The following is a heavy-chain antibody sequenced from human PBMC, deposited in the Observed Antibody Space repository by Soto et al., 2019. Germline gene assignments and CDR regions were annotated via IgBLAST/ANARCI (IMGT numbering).Heavy chain of an antibody. V-gene: IGHV3-30-3*01. J-gene: IGHJ4*02. CDR1: GFTFSSYA. CDR3: ARDLATEAQPGGGY. CDR2: ISYDGSNK. D-gene: IGHD2-8*02. Sequence: QVQLVESGGGVVQPGRSLRLSCAASGFTFSSYAMHWVRQAPGKGLEWVAVISYDGSNKYYADSVKSRFTISRDNSKNTLYLQMNSLRAEDTAVYYCARDLATEAQPGGGYWGQGTLVTVSS.